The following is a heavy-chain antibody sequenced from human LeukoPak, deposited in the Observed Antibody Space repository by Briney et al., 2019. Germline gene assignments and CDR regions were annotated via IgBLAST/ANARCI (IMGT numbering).Heavy chain of an antibody. V-gene: IGHV4-4*07. J-gene: IGHJ5*02. CDR1: GGSFSSYY. CDR2: IYTSGST. Sequence: SETLSLTCTVSGGSFSSYYWRWIRQPAGKGLEWIGRIYTSGSTNYNPSLKSRVTMSVDTSKNQFSLKLNSVTAADTAVYYCARGGYYGSGNDFRFDPWGQGTLVTVSS. D-gene: IGHD3-10*01. CDR3: ARGGYYGSGNDFRFDP.